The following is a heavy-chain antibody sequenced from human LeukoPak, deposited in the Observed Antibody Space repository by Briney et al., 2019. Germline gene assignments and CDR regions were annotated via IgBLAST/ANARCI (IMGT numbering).Heavy chain of an antibody. V-gene: IGHV4-4*07. CDR2: IYTSGST. J-gene: IGHJ5*02. CDR3: ARVRYQGFDP. Sequence: SETLSLTCAVSGGSISRYYWSRIRQPAGRGLEWIGHIYTSGSTNYNPSLQSRVTMSIDMSENQFSLRLNSVTAADTAIYYCARVRYQGFDPWGQGTLVTVSS. CDR1: GGSISRYY. D-gene: IGHD2-2*01.